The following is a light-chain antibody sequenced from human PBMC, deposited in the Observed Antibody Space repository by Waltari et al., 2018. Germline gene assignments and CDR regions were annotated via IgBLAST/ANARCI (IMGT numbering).Light chain of an antibody. CDR1: ESVRSSY. V-gene: IGKV3-20*01. J-gene: IGKJ1*01. Sequence: EIVLTQSPGTLSLSPGERATLYCRASESVRSSYLAWYQQKPGQAPRLLIYGASSRATGIPDRFSGSGSGTDFTLTISRLEPEDFAVYFCQQYGRSPWTFGQGTKVEIK. CDR2: GAS. CDR3: QQYGRSPWT.